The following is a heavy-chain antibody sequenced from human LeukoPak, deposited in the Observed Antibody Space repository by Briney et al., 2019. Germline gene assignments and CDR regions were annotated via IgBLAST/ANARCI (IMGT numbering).Heavy chain of an antibody. Sequence: ASVKVSCKASGYTFTSYGISWVRQAPGQGLEWMGWISAYNGNTNYAQKLQGRVTMTTDTSTSTAYMELRSLRSDDTAVYYCARLGGSGSYYMDWFDPWGQGTLVTVSS. CDR1: GYTFTSYG. V-gene: IGHV1-18*01. CDR3: ARLGGSGSYYMDWFDP. CDR2: ISAYNGNT. J-gene: IGHJ5*02. D-gene: IGHD1-26*01.